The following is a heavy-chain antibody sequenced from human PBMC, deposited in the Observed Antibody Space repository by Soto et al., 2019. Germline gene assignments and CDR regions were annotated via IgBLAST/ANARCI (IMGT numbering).Heavy chain of an antibody. CDR2: ISYDGSNK. J-gene: IGHJ6*02. D-gene: IGHD6-19*01. Sequence: TGGSLRLSCAASGFTFSSYAMHWVRQAPGKGLEWVAVISYDGSNKYYADSVKGRFTISRDNSKNTLYLQMNSLRAEDTAVYYCARPYTAVAGTGIMYYYYGMDVWGQGTTVTVSS. CDR3: ARPYTAVAGTGIMYYYYGMDV. CDR1: GFTFSSYA. V-gene: IGHV3-30-3*01.